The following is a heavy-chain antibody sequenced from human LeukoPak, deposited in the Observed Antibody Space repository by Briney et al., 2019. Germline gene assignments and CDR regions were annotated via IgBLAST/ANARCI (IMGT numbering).Heavy chain of an antibody. CDR3: ARGRAIRIAAAGTGRRYFDL. V-gene: IGHV3-21*01. CDR2: ISSSSSYI. Sequence: PGGSLRLSCAASGFTFSSYSMNWVRQAPGKGLEWVSSISSSSSYIYYADSVKGRFTISRDNAKNSLYLQMNSLRAEDTAVYYCARGRAIRIAAAGTGRRYFDLWGRGTLVTVSS. D-gene: IGHD6-13*01. CDR1: GFTFSSYS. J-gene: IGHJ2*01.